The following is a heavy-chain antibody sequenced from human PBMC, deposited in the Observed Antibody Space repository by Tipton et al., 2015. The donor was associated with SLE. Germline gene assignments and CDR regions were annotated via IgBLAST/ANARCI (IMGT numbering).Heavy chain of an antibody. D-gene: IGHD3-10*01. CDR3: ATSPPGFREGEFDR. Sequence: TLSLTCTVSGGSISSGSYYWSWIRQPAGKGLEWIGRIYTSGSTNYNPSLKSRVTISVDTPKNQFSLKLNSVTSADTAVYYCATSPPGFREGEFDRWGQGALVTVSS. V-gene: IGHV4-61*02. J-gene: IGHJ4*02. CDR1: GGSISSGSYY. CDR2: IYTSGST.